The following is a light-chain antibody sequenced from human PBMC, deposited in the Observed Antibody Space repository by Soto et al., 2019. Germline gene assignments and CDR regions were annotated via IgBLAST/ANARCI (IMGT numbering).Light chain of an antibody. J-gene: IGLJ1*01. CDR1: NSDVGSYNF. CDR3: SSYAGTNTRYL. CDR2: EVS. Sequence: QSALTQPPSASGSPGQSVTISCTGANSDVGSYNFVSLYQHHPVRAPKLLIYEVSKRPSGVPDRFSGSKSGNTASLTVSGLQAEDEADYYCSSYAGTNTRYLFGSGTKVTV. V-gene: IGLV2-8*01.